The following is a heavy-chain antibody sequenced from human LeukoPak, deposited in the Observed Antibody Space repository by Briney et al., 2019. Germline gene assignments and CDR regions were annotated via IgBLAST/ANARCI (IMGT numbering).Heavy chain of an antibody. Sequence: QPGGSLRLSCAASGFTFSSYGMHWVRQAPGKGLEWVAFIRYDGSNKYYADSVKGRFTISRDNSKNTLYLQMNSLRAEDTAVYYCARMEGNSGWYGPPDYFDYWGQGTLVTVSS. CDR3: ARMEGNSGWYGPPDYFDY. V-gene: IGHV3-30*02. CDR2: IRYDGSNK. CDR1: GFTFSSYG. J-gene: IGHJ4*02. D-gene: IGHD6-19*01.